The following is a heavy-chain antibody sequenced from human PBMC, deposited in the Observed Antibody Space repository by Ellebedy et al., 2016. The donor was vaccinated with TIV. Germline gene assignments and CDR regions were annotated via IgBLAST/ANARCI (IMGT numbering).Heavy chain of an antibody. Sequence: PGGSLRLSCAASGFTFSVTWMSWARQAPGKGLEWVARIKYDGADKDYVDSVKGRFTISRDNAKNSLYLQMNSLRVEDTAVYFCVRARNYARDSWGQGTLVTVSS. V-gene: IGHV3-7*01. CDR3: VRARNYARDS. D-gene: IGHD3-16*01. CDR2: IKYDGADK. J-gene: IGHJ4*02. CDR1: GFTFSVTW.